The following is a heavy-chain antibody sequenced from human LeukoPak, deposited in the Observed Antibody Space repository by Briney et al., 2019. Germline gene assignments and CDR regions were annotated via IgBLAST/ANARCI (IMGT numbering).Heavy chain of an antibody. V-gene: IGHV3-7*01. CDR2: IKQDGSEK. Sequence: GGSLRLSCAASGFTFSDYYMSWTRQAPGKGLEWVANIKQDGSEKYYVDSVKGRFTISRDNAKNSLYLQMNSLRAEDTAVYYCAREVGDSSSWYDYWGQGTLVTVSS. CDR3: AREVGDSSSWYDY. D-gene: IGHD6-13*01. J-gene: IGHJ4*02. CDR1: GFTFSDYY.